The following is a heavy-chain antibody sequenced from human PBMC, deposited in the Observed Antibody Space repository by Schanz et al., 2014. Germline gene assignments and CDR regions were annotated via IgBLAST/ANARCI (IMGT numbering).Heavy chain of an antibody. CDR2: IWYDGSNE. CDR1: GFTFSNHG. Sequence: VQLVESGGGLVQPGGSLRLSCAASGFTFSNHGMHWVRQSPGKGLEWVALIWYDGSNEYYADSVKGRFTISRDNPKKTLYLQMNSLRAEDTAVYYCASSGAGYSSSWDFDYWGQGTLVTVSS. CDR3: ASSGAGYSSSWDFDY. V-gene: IGHV3-33*08. D-gene: IGHD6-13*01. J-gene: IGHJ4*02.